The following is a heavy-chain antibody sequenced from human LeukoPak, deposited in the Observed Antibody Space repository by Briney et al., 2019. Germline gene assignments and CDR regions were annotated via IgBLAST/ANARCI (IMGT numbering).Heavy chain of an antibody. D-gene: IGHD2-15*01. V-gene: IGHV4-39*07. J-gene: IGHJ4*02. CDR3: ARGGYGQRWWPRSATYYFDY. CDR2: MYYRGST. CDR1: GGSISSSSHY. Sequence: SETLSLTCTVSGGSISSSSHYWGWIRQPPGKGLEWIGSMYYRGSTYHNPSLKSRVTISVDTSKNQFSLKLSSVTAADTAVYYCARGGYGQRWWPRSATYYFDYWGQGTLVTVSS.